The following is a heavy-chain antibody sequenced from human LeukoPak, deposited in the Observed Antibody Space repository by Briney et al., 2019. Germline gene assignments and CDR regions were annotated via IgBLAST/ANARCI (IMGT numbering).Heavy chain of an antibody. Sequence: GGSLRLSCAASGFTSSSYWMSWVRQAPGKGLEWVANIKQDGSEKYYVDSVKGRFTISRDNAKNSLYLQMNSLRAEDTAVYYCARLFDRAETYYYDSSGPEGAFDIWGQGTMVTVSS. V-gene: IGHV3-7*01. J-gene: IGHJ3*02. D-gene: IGHD3-22*01. CDR1: GFTSSSYW. CDR3: ARLFDRAETYYYDSSGPEGAFDI. CDR2: IKQDGSEK.